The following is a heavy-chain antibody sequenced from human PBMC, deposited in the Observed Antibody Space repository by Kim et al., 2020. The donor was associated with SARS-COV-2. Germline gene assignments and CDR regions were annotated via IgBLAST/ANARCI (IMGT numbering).Heavy chain of an antibody. CDR2: IIPNSGGP. V-gene: IGHV1-2*02. J-gene: IGHJ4*02. Sequence: ASVKVSCKASGYTFTDNYIHWVRQAPGQGLEWMGWIIPNSGGPKYAQKFQGRVTMTRDTSISTAYMELSSLESDDTAVDYCARMPRGLGNAYRHVDWGQG. CDR1: GYTFTDNY. CDR3: ARMPRGLGNAYRHVD. D-gene: IGHD3-16*01.